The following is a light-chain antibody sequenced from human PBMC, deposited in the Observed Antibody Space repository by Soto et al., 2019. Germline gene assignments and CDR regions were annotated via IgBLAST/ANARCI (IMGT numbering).Light chain of an antibody. CDR2: DAS. J-gene: IGKJ2*01. Sequence: DIQMTQSPSSLSASVGDRVTITCQASQDISNYLNWYQQKPGKAPKLLIYDASNLETGVPSRFSGSGSWTDFTFTISSLQPEDIAKYYCQQYDNLYTFGQGTKLEIK. CDR3: QQYDNLYT. CDR1: QDISNY. V-gene: IGKV1-33*01.